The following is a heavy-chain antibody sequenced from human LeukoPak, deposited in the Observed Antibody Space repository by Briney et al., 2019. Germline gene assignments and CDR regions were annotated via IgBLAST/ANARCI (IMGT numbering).Heavy chain of an antibody. V-gene: IGHV3-23*01. CDR2: ISGSGGST. D-gene: IGHD3-3*01. CDR3: AKSRGFLEWFLDS. Sequence: PGGSLRLSCAASGFTFSNCPMSWVRQAPGKGLEWVSAISGSGGSTYYADSVKGRFTISRDKSKNTLFLQMNSLRAEDTAVYYCAKSRGFLEWFLDSWGQGTLVPVSS. CDR1: GFTFSNCP. J-gene: IGHJ4*02.